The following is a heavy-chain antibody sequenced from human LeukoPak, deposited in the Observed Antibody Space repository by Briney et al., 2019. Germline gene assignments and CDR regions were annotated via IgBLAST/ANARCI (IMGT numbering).Heavy chain of an antibody. V-gene: IGHV1-3*01. CDR1: GYTFTSYA. J-gene: IGHJ4*02. CDR2: INAGNGNT. CDR3: ARDIGSGWGNYFDY. Sequence: ASVKVSCKASGYTFTSYAMHWVRQAPGQRLEWMGWINAGNGNTKYSQKFQGRVTITRDTSADTAYMELSSLRSEDTAVYYCARDIGSGWGNYFDYWGQGSLVTVSS. D-gene: IGHD6-19*01.